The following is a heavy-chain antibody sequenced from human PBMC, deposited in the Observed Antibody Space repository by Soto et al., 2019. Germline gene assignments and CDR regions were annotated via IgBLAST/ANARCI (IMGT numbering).Heavy chain of an antibody. V-gene: IGHV4-59*01. CDR2: IYYSGST. J-gene: IGHJ4*02. CDR3: ARDYYDSSGPGFDY. Sequence: PSATLSLTCTVSGGSISSYYWSWIRQPPGKGLEWIGYIYYSGSTNYNPSLKSRVTISVDTSKNQFSLKLSSVTAADTAVYYCARDYYDSSGPGFDYWGQGTLVTVSS. CDR1: GGSISSYY. D-gene: IGHD3-22*01.